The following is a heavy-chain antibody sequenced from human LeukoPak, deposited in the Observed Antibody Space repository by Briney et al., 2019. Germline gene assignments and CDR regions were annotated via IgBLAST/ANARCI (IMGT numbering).Heavy chain of an antibody. J-gene: IGHJ4*02. CDR1: GFSLSTSGGG. D-gene: IGHD3-22*01. CDR3: ARTYDSSGYYSFFFDY. Sequence: SGPTLVKPTQTLTLTCTFSGFSLSTSGGGAGWIRQSPGKAPEWLALIYWDDDKRYSPSLKSRLTITKDTSKSQVVLTMTNMDPVDTATYYCARTYDSSGYYSFFFDYWGQGTLVTVSS. CDR2: IYWDDDK. V-gene: IGHV2-5*02.